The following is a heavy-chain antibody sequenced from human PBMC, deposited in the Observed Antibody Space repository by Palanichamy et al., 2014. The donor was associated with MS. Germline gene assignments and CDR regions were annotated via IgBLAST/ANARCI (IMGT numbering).Heavy chain of an antibody. CDR1: WVLQWLL. V-gene: IGHV4-34*01. D-gene: IGHD3-22*01. J-gene: IGHJ4*02. CDR2: INHSGST. Sequence: VQLQQWGGRTVEAFGDPVPHLRCLWWVLQWLLLELDPPAPRKGLEWIGEINHSGSTNYNPSLKSRVTISVDTSKNQFSLKLSSVTAADTAVYYCARAAYYDSSGYITYYFDYWGQGTLVTVSS. CDR3: ARAAYYDSSGYITYYFDY.